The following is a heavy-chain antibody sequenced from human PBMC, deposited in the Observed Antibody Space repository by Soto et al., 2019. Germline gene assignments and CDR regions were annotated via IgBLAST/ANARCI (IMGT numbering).Heavy chain of an antibody. CDR2: IYYSGST. CDR3: AHYDPSAYGMDY. Sequence: PSETLSLTCTVCGVSISTYDCNWIRQPPWKGLEWIGYIYYSGSTNYNPSLKSRVTTSLDTSNNQFSLKLRSVTAADTAVYYCAHYDPSAYGMDYWGQGNLFTFSS. V-gene: IGHV4-59*01. J-gene: IGHJ4*02. CDR1: GVSISTYD. D-gene: IGHD3-22*01.